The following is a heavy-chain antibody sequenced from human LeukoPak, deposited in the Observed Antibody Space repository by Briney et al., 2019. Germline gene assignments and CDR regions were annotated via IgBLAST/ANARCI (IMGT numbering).Heavy chain of an antibody. D-gene: IGHD3-22*01. V-gene: IGHV3-9*01. CDR2: ISWNSGSI. J-gene: IGHJ4*02. CDR3: AREDLVVITPSSIDY. CDR1: GFTFDDYA. Sequence: PGRSLRLSCAASGFTFDDYAMHWVRQAPGKGLEWVSGISWNSGSIGYADSVKGRFTISRDNAKNSLYLQMNSLRAEDTAVYYCAREDLVVITPSSIDYWGQGTLVTVSS.